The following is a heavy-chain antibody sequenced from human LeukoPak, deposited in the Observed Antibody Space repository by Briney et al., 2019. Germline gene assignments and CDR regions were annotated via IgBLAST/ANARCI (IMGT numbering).Heavy chain of an antibody. J-gene: IGHJ5*02. CDR1: GDTFKDYS. CDR2: INPDTGGT. V-gene: IGHV1-2*02. Sequence: ASVKVSCKASGDTFKDYSIHWVRQAPGQGLEWMGWINPDTGGTKFARRFQGRVTMTRNASIRTVYMEVSRLTSDDTAIYFCAKVGGSWFDPWGQGTLVTVSS. CDR3: AKVGGSWFDP. D-gene: IGHD3-16*01.